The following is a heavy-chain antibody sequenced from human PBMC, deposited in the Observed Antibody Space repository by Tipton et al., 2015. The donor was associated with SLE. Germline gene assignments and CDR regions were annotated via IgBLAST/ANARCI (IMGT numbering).Heavy chain of an antibody. D-gene: IGHD2-2*02. V-gene: IGHV4-39*07. CDR2: IYYSGST. Sequence: TLSLTCTVSGGSISSSSYYWGWIRQPPGKGLEWIGSIYYSGSTYYSPSLKSRVTISVDTTKNQFSLKLSSVTAADTAVYYCARSHCSSTSCYRYFDYWGQGTLVTVSS. CDR3: ARSHCSSTSCYRYFDY. CDR1: GGSISSSSYY. J-gene: IGHJ4*02.